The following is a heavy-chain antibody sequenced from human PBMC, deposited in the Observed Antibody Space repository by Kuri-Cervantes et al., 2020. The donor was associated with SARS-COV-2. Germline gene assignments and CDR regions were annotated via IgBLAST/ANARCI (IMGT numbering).Heavy chain of an antibody. J-gene: IGHJ6*02. Sequence: GGSLRLSCSASGFSFSSYAMHWVRQPPGKGLEYVSAISSNGGSTYYADSVKGRFTISRDNSKNTLYLQMNSLRAEDTAVYYCAKGLGYYYGMDVWGQGTTVTVSS. V-gene: IGHV3-64*04. CDR2: ISSNGGST. CDR1: GFSFSSYA. D-gene: IGHD6-6*01. CDR3: AKGLGYYYGMDV.